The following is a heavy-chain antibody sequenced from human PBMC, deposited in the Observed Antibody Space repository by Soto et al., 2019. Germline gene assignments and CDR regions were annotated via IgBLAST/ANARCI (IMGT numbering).Heavy chain of an antibody. CDR3: ARDRGRPDLRDTHYYDSSDLDYGMDL. Sequence: EVRLVESGGGLVQPGGSLTLSSAASGFTFSSYWMTWVRQAPGKGLEWVANINQDGSEKYYMDSMKGRFTISRDNAKNSLLLQLNSRRAEDTAVYYGARDRGRPDLRDTHYYDSSDLDYGMDLWGQGTTVTVSS. V-gene: IGHV3-7*01. CDR2: INQDGSEK. J-gene: IGHJ6*02. CDR1: GFTFSSYW. D-gene: IGHD3-22*01.